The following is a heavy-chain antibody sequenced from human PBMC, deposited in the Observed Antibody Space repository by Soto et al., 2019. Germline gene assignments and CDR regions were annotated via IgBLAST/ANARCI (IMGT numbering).Heavy chain of an antibody. CDR3: ARNSDHRLVRGWLDP. V-gene: IGHV3-30-3*01. D-gene: IGHD3-10*01. Sequence: QGQLLESGGGVVQPGRSLRLSCAASGLSFSSSAMHWVRQAPGKGLEWVAMISHDGSHEYYGDSVKGRFSVSRHNSHNTPHLPINSLRVADTAVYFCARNSDHRLVRGWLDPWGQGTLVTVSS. J-gene: IGHJ5*02. CDR2: ISHDGSHE. CDR1: GLSFSSSA.